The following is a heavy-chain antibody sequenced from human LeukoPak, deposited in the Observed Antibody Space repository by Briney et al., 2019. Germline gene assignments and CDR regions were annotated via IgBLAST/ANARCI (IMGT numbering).Heavy chain of an antibody. CDR3: ARHPFATPFDY. D-gene: IGHD2-15*01. V-gene: IGHV4-59*08. CDR1: GGSISGFY. J-gene: IGHJ4*02. CDR2: IYCSGDS. Sequence: PSETLSLTCTVSGGSISGFYWSWIRQPPGKGLEWIGYIYCSGDSNYNPSLKSRVTMSLDTSKNQLSLRLSSVTAADTAVYYCARHPFATPFDYWGRGTLVTVSS.